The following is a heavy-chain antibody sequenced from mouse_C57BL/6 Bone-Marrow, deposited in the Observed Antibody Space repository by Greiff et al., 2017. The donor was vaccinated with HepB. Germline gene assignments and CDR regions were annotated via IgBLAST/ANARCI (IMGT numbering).Heavy chain of an antibody. V-gene: IGHV1-61*01. D-gene: IGHD1-1*01. CDR2: IYPSDSET. CDR3: ARGTVVADWYFDV. CDR1: GYTFTSYW. Sequence: VQLQQPGAELVRPGSSVKLSCKASGYTFTSYWMDWVKQRPGQGLEWIGNIYPSDSETHYNQKFQDKATLTVDKSSSTAYMQLSSLTSEDSAVYYCARGTVVADWYFDVWGTGTTVTVSS. J-gene: IGHJ1*03.